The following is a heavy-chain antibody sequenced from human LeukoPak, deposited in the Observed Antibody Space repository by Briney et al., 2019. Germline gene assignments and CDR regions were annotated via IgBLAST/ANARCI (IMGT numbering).Heavy chain of an antibody. CDR2: INHSGST. J-gene: IGHJ5*02. CDR3: ASRPGYSSSWYWFDP. V-gene: IGHV4-34*01. Sequence: PGGSLRLSCAATGFTFSGSALHWVRQPPGKGLEWIGEINHSGSTNYNPSLKSRVTISVDTSKNQLSLKLSSVTAADTAVYYCASRPGYSSSWYWFDPWGQGTLVTVSS. CDR1: GFTFSGSA. D-gene: IGHD6-13*01.